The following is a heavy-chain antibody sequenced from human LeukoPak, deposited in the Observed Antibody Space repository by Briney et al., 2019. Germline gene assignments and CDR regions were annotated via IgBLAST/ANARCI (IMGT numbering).Heavy chain of an antibody. Sequence: PSETLSLTCAVYGGSFSGYYWSWIRQPPGKGLEWIGEINHSGSTNYNPSLKSRVTISVDTSKNQFSLKLCSVTAADTAVYYCARARSDTACFDYWGQGTLVTVSS. CDR1: GGSFSGYY. CDR3: ARARSDTACFDY. V-gene: IGHV4-34*01. J-gene: IGHJ4*02. CDR2: INHSGST. D-gene: IGHD5-18*01.